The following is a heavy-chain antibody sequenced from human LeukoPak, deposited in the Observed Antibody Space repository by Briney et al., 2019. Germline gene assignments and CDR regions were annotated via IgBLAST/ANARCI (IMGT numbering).Heavy chain of an antibody. J-gene: IGHJ6*03. D-gene: IGHD3-22*01. CDR2: MNPNSGNT. Sequence: ASVKVSCKASGYTFTSYDTNWVRQATGQGLEWMGWMNPNSGNTGYAQKFQGRVTMTRNTSISTAYMGLSSLRSEDTAVYYCTRATDSSGYPGYYYYMDVWGKGTTVTVSS. CDR3: TRATDSSGYPGYYYYMDV. CDR1: GYTFTSYD. V-gene: IGHV1-8*01.